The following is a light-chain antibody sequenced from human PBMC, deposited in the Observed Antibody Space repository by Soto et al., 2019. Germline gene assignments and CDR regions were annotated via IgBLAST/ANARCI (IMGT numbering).Light chain of an antibody. Sequence: EIVMTQSPATLSVSPGERATLSCRASQSVSSNLAGYPQKPGQAPRLLIYGASTRATGIPARYSGSGSGTEFTLTISRLQSEDFAVYYCQQHNNWPLTFGGGTKVEIK. J-gene: IGKJ4*01. CDR2: GAS. V-gene: IGKV3D-15*01. CDR3: QQHNNWPLT. CDR1: QSVSSN.